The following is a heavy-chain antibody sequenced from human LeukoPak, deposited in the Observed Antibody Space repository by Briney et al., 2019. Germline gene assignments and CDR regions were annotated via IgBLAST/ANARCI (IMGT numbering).Heavy chain of an antibody. CDR1: GGSISSHY. Sequence: PSGTLSLTCTVSGGSISSHYWSWIRQPPGKGLEWIGYIYYSGSTNYNPSLKSRVTISVDTSKNQFSLKLSSVTAADTAVYYCASSSRYSSSWYFDPWGQGTLVTVSS. CDR2: IYYSGST. J-gene: IGHJ5*02. CDR3: ASSSRYSSSWYFDP. D-gene: IGHD6-13*01. V-gene: IGHV4-59*11.